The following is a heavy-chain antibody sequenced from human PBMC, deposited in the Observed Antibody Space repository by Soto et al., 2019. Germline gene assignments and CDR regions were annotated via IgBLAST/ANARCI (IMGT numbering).Heavy chain of an antibody. D-gene: IGHD2-2*01. CDR1: GGTFSSYT. J-gene: IGHJ4*02. CDR2: IIPILGIA. Sequence: QVQLVQSGTEVKKPGSSVKVSCKASGGTFSSYTISWVRQAPGQGLEWMGRIIPILGIANYAQKFQGRVTITADKSTSTAYMELRSLRSEDTAVYYCGGTIVVVPAASEQIDYWGQGTLFTVSS. CDR3: GGTIVVVPAASEQIDY. V-gene: IGHV1-69*02.